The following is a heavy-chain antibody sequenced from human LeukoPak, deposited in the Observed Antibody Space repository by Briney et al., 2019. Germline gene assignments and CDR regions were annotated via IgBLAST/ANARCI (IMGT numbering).Heavy chain of an antibody. Sequence: SETLSLTCTVSGGTISSYYWSWIPQPPGRGQEWIWYIFYTGSTKYNPSLKSRVTISVDTSENKISLRLRSVTAADTAVYYCARRDYYDTTWMGWYFDLWGRGTLVT. J-gene: IGHJ2*01. D-gene: IGHD3-22*01. CDR2: IFYTGST. V-gene: IGHV4-59*08. CDR3: ARRDYYDTTWMGWYFDL. CDR1: GGTISSYY.